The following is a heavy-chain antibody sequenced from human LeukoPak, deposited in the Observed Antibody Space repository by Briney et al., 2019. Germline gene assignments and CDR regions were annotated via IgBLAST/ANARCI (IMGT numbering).Heavy chain of an antibody. CDR1: GFTFSSYG. D-gene: IGHD6-19*01. V-gene: IGHV3-30*02. CDR2: MRYDGSNK. Sequence: GGPLRLSCAASGFTFSSYGMHWVRKAPGKGLEWVAFMRYDGSNKYYADSVKGRFTIFRDNSKNTLYLQMNSLRAEGTVVYYCAGGGWYYFDYWGQGTLVTVSS. CDR3: AGGGWYYFDY. J-gene: IGHJ4*02.